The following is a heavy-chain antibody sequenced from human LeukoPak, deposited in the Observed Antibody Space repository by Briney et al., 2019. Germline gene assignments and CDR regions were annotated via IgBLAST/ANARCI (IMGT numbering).Heavy chain of an antibody. CDR2: IYHSGST. Sequence: SETLSLTCAVSGGSISSGGYSWSWIRQPPGKGLEWIGYIYHSGSTYYNPSLKSRVTISVDRSKNQFSLKLSSVTAADTAVYYCARVGSGSYHGYYFDYWGQGTLVTVSS. CDR3: ARVGSGSYHGYYFDY. D-gene: IGHD3-10*01. J-gene: IGHJ4*02. V-gene: IGHV4-30-2*01. CDR1: GGSISSGGYS.